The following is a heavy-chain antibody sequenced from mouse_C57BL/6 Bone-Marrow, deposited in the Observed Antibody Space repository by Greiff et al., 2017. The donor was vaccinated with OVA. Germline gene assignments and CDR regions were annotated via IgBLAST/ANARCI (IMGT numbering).Heavy chain of an antibody. CDR1: GFTFSDYG. CDR2: ISSGSSTI. J-gene: IGHJ4*01. D-gene: IGHD1-1*01. CDR3: AREGLLRSLMDY. Sequence: DVQLVESGGGLVKPGGSLKLSCAASGFTFSDYGMHWVRQAPEKGLEWVAYISSGSSTIYYADTVKGRFTISRDNAKNTLFLQMTSLRSEDTAMYYCAREGLLRSLMDYWGQGTSVTVSS. V-gene: IGHV5-17*01.